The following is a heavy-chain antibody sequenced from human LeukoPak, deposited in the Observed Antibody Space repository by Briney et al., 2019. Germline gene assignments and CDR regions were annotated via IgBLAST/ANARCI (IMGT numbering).Heavy chain of an antibody. J-gene: IGHJ4*02. Sequence: GASVKVSCKASGGTFSSYAISWVRQAPGQGLEWMGRIIPILGIANYAQKFQGRVTITADKSTSTAYMELSSLRSEDTAVYYCARDQTDSSGWPVGYWGQGTLVTVSS. V-gene: IGHV1-69*04. D-gene: IGHD6-19*01. CDR2: IIPILGIA. CDR3: ARDQTDSSGWPVGY. CDR1: GGTFSSYA.